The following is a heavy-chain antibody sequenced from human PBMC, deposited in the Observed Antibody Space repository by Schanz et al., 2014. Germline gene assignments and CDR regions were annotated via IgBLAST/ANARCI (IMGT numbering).Heavy chain of an antibody. J-gene: IGHJ2*01. V-gene: IGHV4-30-4*01. CDR3: ARDTTWRLDL. Sequence: QVQLQESGPGLVKPSQTLSLTCTVSGGSIRSGTYYWSWIRQHPGKGLEWIGFISYSGSTYYNPSLKSRVTISLDTSKNQFSRTRTSLTAADTAVYYCARDTTWRLDLWGRGTLVTVSS. CDR2: ISYSGST. CDR1: GGSIRSGTYY. D-gene: IGHD1-1*01.